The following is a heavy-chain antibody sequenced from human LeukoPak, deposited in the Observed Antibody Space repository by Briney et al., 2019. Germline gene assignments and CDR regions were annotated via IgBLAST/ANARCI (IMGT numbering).Heavy chain of an antibody. V-gene: IGHV3-23*01. CDR1: GFTLSSYA. CDR3: AKQGFGC. CDR2: ISGSADNT. J-gene: IGHJ4*02. Sequence: GGSLRLFCTVSGFTLSSYAMSWVRQAPGEGLEWVSTISGSADNTNYAEAVKGRFTISRDNSENTMYLQMNSLRAEDTAVYYCAKQGFGCWGQGTLVTVSS.